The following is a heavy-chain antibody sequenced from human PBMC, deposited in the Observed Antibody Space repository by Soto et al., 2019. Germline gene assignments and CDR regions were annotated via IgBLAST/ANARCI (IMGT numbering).Heavy chain of an antibody. CDR3: ASEIGYCTNGVCLIDY. J-gene: IGHJ4*02. Sequence: ASVKVSCKASGYTFTGYYMHWVRQAPGQGLEWMGWINPNSGGTNYAQKFQGRVTMTRDTSISTAYMELSRLRSDDTAVYYCASEIGYCTNGVCLIDYWGQGTLVTVSS. CDR2: INPNSGGT. CDR1: GYTFTGYY. D-gene: IGHD2-8*01. V-gene: IGHV1-2*02.